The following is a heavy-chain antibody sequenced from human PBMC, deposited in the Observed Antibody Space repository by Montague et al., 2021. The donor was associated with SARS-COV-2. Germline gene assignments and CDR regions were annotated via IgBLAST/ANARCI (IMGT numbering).Heavy chain of an antibody. Sequence: ETLSLTCTVSGGSVGSSHYYWTWIRQPPGKGLEWIGTIYYSGSTYYNPSPRSRVTIDVDASTNQFSLKLHSVTAADTAVYFCARGLYNWNYEHWFDTWGQGTLVTVSS. J-gene: IGHJ5*02. CDR1: GGSVGSSHYY. CDR2: IYYSGST. D-gene: IGHD1-7*01. CDR3: ARGLYNWNYEHWFDT. V-gene: IGHV4-39*01.